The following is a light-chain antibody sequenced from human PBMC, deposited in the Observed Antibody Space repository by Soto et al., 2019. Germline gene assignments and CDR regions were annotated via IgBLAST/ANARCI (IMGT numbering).Light chain of an antibody. J-gene: IGKJ5*01. CDR3: QQSYSTPIT. CDR1: QSISSD. Sequence: IQMTQSPSSLSASVGDRVTITCRASQSISSDLNWYQQKPGKAPKLLIYAASSLQRGVPSRFSGSGSGTDFTLTISSLHPEDFATYYCQQSYSTPITFGQGTRLELK. V-gene: IGKV1-39*01. CDR2: AAS.